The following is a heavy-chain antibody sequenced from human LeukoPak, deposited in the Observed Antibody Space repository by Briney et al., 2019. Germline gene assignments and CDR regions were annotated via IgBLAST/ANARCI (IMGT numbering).Heavy chain of an antibody. CDR2: IYSEGGRT. CDR1: GFSFCSYW. D-gene: IGHD6-19*01. V-gene: IGHV3-74*03. J-gene: IGHJ4*02. CDR3: ARESSGWYYFDY. Sequence: PLGCLRLSCAASGFSFCSYWMHWVRHGLGKGVGWVSRIYSEGGRTMYADSVRGGFTISRENAKNTLYMQMNSLRVEDTAVYYCARESSGWYYFDYWGQGTLVTVFS.